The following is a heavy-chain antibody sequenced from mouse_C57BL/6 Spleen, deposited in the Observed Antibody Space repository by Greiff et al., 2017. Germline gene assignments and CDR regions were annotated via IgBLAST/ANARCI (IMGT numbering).Heavy chain of an antibody. D-gene: IGHD2-4*01. Sequence: QVQLQQSGPELVKPGASVKISCKASGYAFSSSWMNWVKQRPGKGLEWIGRIYPGDGDTNYNGKFKGKATLTADKSSSTAYMQLSSLTSEDSAVYFCARSVYYDYVDYAMDYWGQGTSVTVSS. CDR3: ARSVYYDYVDYAMDY. CDR2: IYPGDGDT. CDR1: GYAFSSSW. J-gene: IGHJ4*01. V-gene: IGHV1-82*01.